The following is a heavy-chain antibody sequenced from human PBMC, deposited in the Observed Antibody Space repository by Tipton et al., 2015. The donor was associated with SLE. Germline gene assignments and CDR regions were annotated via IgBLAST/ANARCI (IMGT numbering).Heavy chain of an antibody. Sequence: TLSLTCTVSGGSISSGSYYWSWIRQPAGKGLEWIGRIYTSGSTNYNPSLKSRVTISVDTSKNQFSLKLSSVTAADTAVYYCARHDEGGWVYWGQGTLVTVSS. D-gene: IGHD3-16*01. CDR3: ARHDEGGWVY. CDR2: IYTSGST. V-gene: IGHV4-61*02. J-gene: IGHJ4*02. CDR1: GGSISSGSYY.